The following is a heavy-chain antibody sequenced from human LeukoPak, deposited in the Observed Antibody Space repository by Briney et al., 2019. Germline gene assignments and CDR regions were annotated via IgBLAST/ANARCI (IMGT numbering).Heavy chain of an antibody. J-gene: IGHJ4*02. CDR3: AREGYSSSAATY. Sequence: GGSLRLSCVASEFTFSRFWMSWVRQAPGKGLEWVAHINQDGSARYYVDSVKGRFTISRDNAQDSVFLQMNSLIAEDTAVYFCAREGYSSSAATYWGQGTLVAVSS. CDR1: EFTFSRFW. D-gene: IGHD4-11*01. V-gene: IGHV3-7*01. CDR2: INQDGSAR.